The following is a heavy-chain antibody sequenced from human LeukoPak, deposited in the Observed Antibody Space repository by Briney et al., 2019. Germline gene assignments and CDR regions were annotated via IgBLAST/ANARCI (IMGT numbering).Heavy chain of an antibody. Sequence: GSLRLSCAASGFTFSSYSMNWVRQAPGKGLEWVSSISSSSSYIYYADSVKGRFTISRDNAENSLYLQMNSLRAEDTAVYYCARGGGAGAYYYYYGMDVWGQGTTVTVSS. CDR2: ISSSSSYI. V-gene: IGHV3-21*01. CDR1: GFTFSSYS. D-gene: IGHD3-16*01. J-gene: IGHJ6*02. CDR3: ARGGGAGAYYYYYGMDV.